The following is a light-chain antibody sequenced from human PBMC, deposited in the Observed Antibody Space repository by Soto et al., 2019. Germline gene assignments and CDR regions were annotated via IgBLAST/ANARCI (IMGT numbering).Light chain of an antibody. CDR2: GNN. CDR3: AAWDDSLNGHVV. V-gene: IGLV1-44*01. Sequence: QTVVTQPPSASGTPGQRVTISCSGSSSNIGSKTVNWYQQLPGTAPKLLIYGNNQRPSGVPDRFSGSKSGTSASLAISGLQSEDEADYYCAAWDDSLNGHVVFGGGTKVTVL. J-gene: IGLJ2*01. CDR1: SSNIGSKT.